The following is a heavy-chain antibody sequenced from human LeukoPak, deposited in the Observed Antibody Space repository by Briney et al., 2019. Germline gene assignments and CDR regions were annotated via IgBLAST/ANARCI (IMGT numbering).Heavy chain of an antibody. J-gene: IGHJ6*03. V-gene: IGHV4-34*01. CDR3: ARVGGSSWYYYYYYMDL. CDR1: GGSFSGYY. CDR2: INHSGST. D-gene: IGHD6-13*01. Sequence: SETLSLTCAVYGGSFSGYYWSWIRQPPGEGLEWIGEINHSGSTNYNPSLKSRVTISVDTSKNQFSLKLSSVTAADTAVYYCARVGGSSWYYYYYYMDLWGKGTTVTVSS.